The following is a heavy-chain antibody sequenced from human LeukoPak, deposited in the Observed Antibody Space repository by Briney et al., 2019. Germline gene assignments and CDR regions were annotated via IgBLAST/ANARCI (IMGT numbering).Heavy chain of an antibody. CDR1: GFTFSSYW. J-gene: IGHJ3*02. D-gene: IGHD4-17*01. CDR2: IKQDGSEK. CDR3: AREGDYGDSPDAFDI. Sequence: GGSLRLSCAASGFTFSSYWMSWVRQAPGKGLEWVANIKQDGSEKYYVDSVKGRFTISRDNAKNSLYLQMNSLRAEDTAVYYCAREGDYGDSPDAFDIWGQGAMVTVSS. V-gene: IGHV3-7*01.